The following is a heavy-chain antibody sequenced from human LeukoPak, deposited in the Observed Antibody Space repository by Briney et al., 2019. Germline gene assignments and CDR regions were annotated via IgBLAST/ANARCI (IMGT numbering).Heavy chain of an antibody. CDR2: VYYSGST. J-gene: IGHJ4*02. D-gene: IGHD1-1*01. Sequence: SETLSLTCSVSGDSISTYYWSWIRQPPGKALEWIGYVYYSGSTDYNPSLKSRVTISVDTSKKQFSLNLNSVTAADTAVYYCSASKQLRLRGLFDYWGQGTLVTVSS. CDR3: SASKQLRLRGLFDY. V-gene: IGHV4-59*01. CDR1: GDSISTYY.